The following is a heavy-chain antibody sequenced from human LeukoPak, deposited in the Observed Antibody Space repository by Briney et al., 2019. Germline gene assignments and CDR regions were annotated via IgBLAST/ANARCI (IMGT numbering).Heavy chain of an antibody. V-gene: IGHV5-51*01. CDR3: ATLPYGGYADY. J-gene: IGHJ4*02. CDR1: GYTFSNYW. D-gene: IGHD5-12*01. CDR2: IYPGDSDT. Sequence: GESLKISCEGSGYTFSNYWIGWVRQMPGKGLEFMGIIYPGDSDTRYSPSFQGQVTISADKSISTAYLQWSSLKASDTAMYYCATLPYGGYADYWGRGTLVTVSS.